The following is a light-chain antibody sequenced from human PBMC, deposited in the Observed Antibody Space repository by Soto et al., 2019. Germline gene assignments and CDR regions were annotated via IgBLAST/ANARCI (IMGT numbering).Light chain of an antibody. V-gene: IGKV1-5*01. CDR1: QSISGW. CDR3: QRDLSDSEA. CDR2: GAC. Sequence: DILIPQTPSTRIASVGDKVTTTCRASQSISGWLAWYQQKPGIAPELLIYGACSSERGFPLRFYASGSGTGFTLTMSSPEPGDFASYHCQRDLSDSEAFGQGTKVDI. J-gene: IGKJ1*01.